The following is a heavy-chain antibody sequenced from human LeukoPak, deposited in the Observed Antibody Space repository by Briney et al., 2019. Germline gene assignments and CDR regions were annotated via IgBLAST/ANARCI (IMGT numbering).Heavy chain of an antibody. CDR3: ARQGPLTTAVTTRTNPFDY. V-gene: IGHV4-59*08. J-gene: IGHJ4*02. CDR1: GGSFSGYY. Sequence: PSETLSLTCAVYGGSFSGYYWSWIRHPPGKGLEWIGYIYYSGSTNYNPSLKSRVTISVDTSKNQFSLKLNSVTAADTAVYYCARQGPLTTAVTTRTNPFDYWGQGTLVTVSS. D-gene: IGHD4-11*01. CDR2: IYYSGST.